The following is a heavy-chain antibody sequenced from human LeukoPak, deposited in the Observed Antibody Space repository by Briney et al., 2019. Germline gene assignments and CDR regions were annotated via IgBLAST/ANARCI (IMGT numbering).Heavy chain of an antibody. V-gene: IGHV3-23*01. J-gene: IGHJ4*02. CDR3: AKVETSGGANCYALDY. D-gene: IGHD2-2*01. Sequence: SGGSLSLSCAASGFTFSTYVMNWVRQAPGKGLEWVSAISGSDGSTYYADSVKGRFTISRDDSQNTLYLQMNSLSAEDTAVYYCAKVETSGGANCYALDYWGQGTLVTVSS. CDR1: GFTFSTYV. CDR2: ISGSDGST.